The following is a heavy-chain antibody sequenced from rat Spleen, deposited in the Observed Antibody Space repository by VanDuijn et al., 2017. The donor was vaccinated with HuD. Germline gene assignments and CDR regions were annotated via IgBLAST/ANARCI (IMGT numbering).Heavy chain of an antibody. CDR1: GFTFNNYV. CDR3: VRQDTSGYSNWFAY. V-gene: IGHV5-29*01. Sequence: EVQLVESGGGLVQPGRSLKLSCVASGFTFNNYVMAWVRQAPTKGLEWVATISYDGSSTYYRDSLKGRFTISRDNAKSTLYLQMDSLRSEDTATYYCVRQDTSGYSNWFAYWGQGVMVTVSS. D-gene: IGHD4-3*01. CDR2: ISYDGSST. J-gene: IGHJ2*01.